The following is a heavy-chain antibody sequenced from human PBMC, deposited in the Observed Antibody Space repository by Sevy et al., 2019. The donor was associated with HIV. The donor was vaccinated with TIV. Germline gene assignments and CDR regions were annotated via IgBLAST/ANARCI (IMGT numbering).Heavy chain of an antibody. CDR2: IQYDGSNK. V-gene: IGHV3-30*02. CDR3: EQERGGEGGDH. Sequence: GGSLRLSCAASGFSYSSYGMHCVRQAPGKGLEWVAYIQYDGSNKEYADSVKGRFTISRDNSKNTLDLQMNSLRVEDTAVYYCEQERGGEGGDHWGQGTLVTVSS. D-gene: IGHD2-21*01. CDR1: GFSYSSYG. J-gene: IGHJ4*02.